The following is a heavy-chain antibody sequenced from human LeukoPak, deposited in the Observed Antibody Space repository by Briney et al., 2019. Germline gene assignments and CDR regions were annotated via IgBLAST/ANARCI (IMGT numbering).Heavy chain of an antibody. Sequence: ASVKVSCKASGYTFSNYAISWVRHAPGQGLEWMGWISVHNGNTKYAQKLQGRVTMTTDTSTTTAYMELRSLTSDDTAVYFCARDSLLRGYDFWSGYYTLMFDYWGQGTLVTVSS. J-gene: IGHJ4*02. CDR1: GYTFSNYA. V-gene: IGHV1-18*01. CDR2: ISVHNGNT. CDR3: ARDSLLRGYDFWSGYYTLMFDY. D-gene: IGHD3-3*01.